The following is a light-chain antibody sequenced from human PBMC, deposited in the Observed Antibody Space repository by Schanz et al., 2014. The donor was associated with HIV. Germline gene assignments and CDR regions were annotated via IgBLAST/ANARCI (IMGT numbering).Light chain of an antibody. J-gene: IGKJ3*01. CDR2: DAS. V-gene: IGKV3-20*01. CDR1: QSVSSSY. CDR3: QHHGNSPPFT. Sequence: EIVLTQSPGTLSLSPGERATLSCRASQSVSSSYLAWYQQKPGQAPRLLIYDASNRATGIPDRFSGSGSGTDFTLTISRLEPEDFAIYFCQHHGNSPPFTFGPGTKVEI.